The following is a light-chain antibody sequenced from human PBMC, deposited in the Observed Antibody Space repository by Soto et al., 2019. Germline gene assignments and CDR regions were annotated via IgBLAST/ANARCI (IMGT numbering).Light chain of an antibody. CDR1: QSISSW. J-gene: IGKJ4*01. CDR2: KTS. V-gene: IGKV1-5*03. CDR3: QQYKSFSLT. Sequence: DIQMTQSPSTLSASVGDRVTITCRASQSISSWLAWYKQKPGKAPKLLIYKTSNLESGVPSRFSGSGSGTEFSLTISSLQPDDFATYYCQQYKSFSLTFGGGTRVEVK.